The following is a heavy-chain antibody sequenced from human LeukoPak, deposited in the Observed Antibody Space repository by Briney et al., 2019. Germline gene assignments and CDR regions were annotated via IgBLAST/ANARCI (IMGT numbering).Heavy chain of an antibody. CDR1: GFNFSSYA. CDR3: ARDGYKKGFDY. D-gene: IGHD5-24*01. Sequence: GGSLRLSCAASGFNFSSYAMSWDRQAPGKGLEWVAVISYDGSNKYYADSVKGRFTISRDNSKNTLYLQMNSLRAEDTAVYYCARDGYKKGFDYWGQGALVTVSS. V-gene: IGHV3-30-3*01. CDR2: ISYDGSNK. J-gene: IGHJ4*02.